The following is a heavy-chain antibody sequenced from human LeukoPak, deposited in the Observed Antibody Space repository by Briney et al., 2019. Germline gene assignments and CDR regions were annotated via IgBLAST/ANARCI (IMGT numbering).Heavy chain of an antibody. V-gene: IGHV4-4*02. CDR1: GGSISSSTNW. CDR2: IYHSGGT. D-gene: IGHD1-26*01. CDR3: ATSGYYCMDV. J-gene: IGHJ6*03. Sequence: PSETLSLTCAVSGGSISSSTNWWSWVRQPPGKRLEWIGEIYHSGGTNYNPSLKSRITISVDKSQNQFSLKVNSLTAADTAVYYCATSGYYCMDVWGKGTTVTVSS.